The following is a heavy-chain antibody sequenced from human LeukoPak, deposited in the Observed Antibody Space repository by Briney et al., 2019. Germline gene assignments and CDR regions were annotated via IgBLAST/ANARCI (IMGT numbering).Heavy chain of an antibody. J-gene: IGHJ5*02. CDR3: ARVEEAAAFNP. CDR1: GFTFSSYA. D-gene: IGHD6-13*01. Sequence: GGSLRLSCAASGFTFSSYAMHWVRQAPGKGLEWVAVISYDGSNKYYADSVKGRFTISRDNAKNSLYLQMNSLRAEDTAVYYCARVEEAAAFNPWGQGTLVTVSS. V-gene: IGHV3-30*04. CDR2: ISYDGSNK.